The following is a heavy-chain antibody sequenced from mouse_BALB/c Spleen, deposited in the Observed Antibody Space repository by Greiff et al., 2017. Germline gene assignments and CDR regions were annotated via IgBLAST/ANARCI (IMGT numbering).Heavy chain of an antibody. CDR3: NAETDVTRGAMDY. Sequence: EVQVVESGAELVRSGASVKLSCTASGFNIKDYYMHWVKQRPEQGLEWIGWIDPENGDTEYAPKFQGKATMTADTSSNTAYLQLSSLTAEDTAVYYCNAETDVTRGAMDYWGQGTSVTVSS. CDR1: GFNIKDYY. V-gene: IGHV14-4*02. CDR2: IDPENGDT. D-gene: IGHD2-1*01. J-gene: IGHJ4*01.